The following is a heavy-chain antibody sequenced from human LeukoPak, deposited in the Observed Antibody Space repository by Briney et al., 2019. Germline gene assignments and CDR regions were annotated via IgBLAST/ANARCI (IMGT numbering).Heavy chain of an antibody. Sequence: GASVKVSCKGSGYTFTNYAISWVRQAPGQGLEWMGGIIPIFGTANYAQKFQGRVTITTDESTSTAYMELSSLRSEDTAVYYCARGVLELHTAPFDYWGQGTLVTVSS. CDR1: GYTFTNYA. J-gene: IGHJ4*02. D-gene: IGHD1-7*01. V-gene: IGHV1-69*05. CDR2: IIPIFGTA. CDR3: ARGVLELHTAPFDY.